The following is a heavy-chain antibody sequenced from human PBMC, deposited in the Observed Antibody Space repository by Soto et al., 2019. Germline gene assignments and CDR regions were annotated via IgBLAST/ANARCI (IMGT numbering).Heavy chain of an antibody. Sequence: QLQLQESVAGLLKPSQTLSLTCAVSGGSISSGGYSWSWIRQPPVKGLEWIGYIYHSGSTYYNPSLKSRVTIPVDRSKNQFSLKLSSVTAADTAVYYWAAGGGLPRYYWGQGTLVTVS. J-gene: IGHJ4*02. D-gene: IGHD2-15*01. CDR1: GGSISSGGYS. V-gene: IGHV4-30-2*01. CDR3: AAGGGLPRYY. CDR2: IYHSGST.